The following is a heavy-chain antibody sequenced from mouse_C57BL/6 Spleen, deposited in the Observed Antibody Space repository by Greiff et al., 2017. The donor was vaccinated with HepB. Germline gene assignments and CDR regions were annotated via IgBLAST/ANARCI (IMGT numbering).Heavy chain of an antibody. CDR1: GYTFTSYW. CDR2: IDPSDSYT. CDR3: ARTGTMVTTRYFDV. V-gene: IGHV1-59*01. D-gene: IGHD2-2*01. Sequence: QVQLQQPGAELVRPGTSVKLSCKASGYTFTSYWMHWVKQRPGQGLEWIGVIDPSDSYTNYNQKFKGKATLTVDTSSSTAYMQLSSLTSEDSAVYYCARTGTMVTTRYFDVWGTGTTVTVSS. J-gene: IGHJ1*03.